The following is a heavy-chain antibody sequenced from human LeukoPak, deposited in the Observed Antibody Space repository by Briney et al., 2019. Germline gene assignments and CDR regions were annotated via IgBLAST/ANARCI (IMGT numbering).Heavy chain of an antibody. V-gene: IGHV4-4*07. D-gene: IGHD5-18*01. CDR2: IYTSGST. J-gene: IGHJ4*02. CDR1: GGFIGTYY. Sequence: KPSETLSLTCTVSGGFIGTYYWSWIRLPAGKGLEWIGRIYTSGSTNYNPSLKSRVSMAVDTSKNQFSLKLTSVTAADTAVYYCARGQLATAMGRDYFDYWGQGTVVTVSS. CDR3: ARGQLATAMGRDYFDY.